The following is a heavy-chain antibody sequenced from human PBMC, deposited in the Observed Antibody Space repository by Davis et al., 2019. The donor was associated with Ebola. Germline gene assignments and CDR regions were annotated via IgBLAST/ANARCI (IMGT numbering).Heavy chain of an antibody. CDR1: GGSISSYY. CDR3: ARVGTTYYDFWSGYSEPYGMDV. J-gene: IGHJ6*02. D-gene: IGHD3-3*01. V-gene: IGHV4-59*01. CDR2: IYYSGST. Sequence: GSLRLSCTVSGGSISSYYWSWIRQPPGKGLEWIGYIYYSGSTNYNPSLKSRVTISVDTSKNQFSLKLSSVTAADTAVYYCARVGTTYYDFWSGYSEPYGMDVWGQGTTVTVSS.